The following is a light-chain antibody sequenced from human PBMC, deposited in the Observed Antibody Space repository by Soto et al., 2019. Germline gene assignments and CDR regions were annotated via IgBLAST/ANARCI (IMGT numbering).Light chain of an antibody. CDR2: AAS. J-gene: IGKJ1*01. CDR3: QQYNSYPWT. Sequence: PSTLSASVGDRVTITCRASQSISSWLAWYQQKPGKAPKLLIFAASSLQSGVPSRFSGSRSGPDFTLTISSLQPEDFATYYCQQYNSYPWTFGQGTKVDIK. V-gene: IGKV1-5*01. CDR1: QSISSW.